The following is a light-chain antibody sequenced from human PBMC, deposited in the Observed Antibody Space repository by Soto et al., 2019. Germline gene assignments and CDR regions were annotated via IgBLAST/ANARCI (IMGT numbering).Light chain of an antibody. Sequence: QSVLTQPPSVSGAPGQRVTISCTGSSSNIGTGYDVHWYQQLPGTAPKLLIYGNNNRPSGVPDRFSGSKSGTSASLGVTGLQAEDEADYYCQSYATGLSVLYVFGTGTKLTVL. J-gene: IGLJ1*01. CDR1: SSNIGTGYD. CDR2: GNN. V-gene: IGLV1-40*01. CDR3: QSYATGLSVLYV.